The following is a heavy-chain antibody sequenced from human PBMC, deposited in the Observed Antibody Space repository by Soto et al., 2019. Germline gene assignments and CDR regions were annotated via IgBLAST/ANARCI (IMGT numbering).Heavy chain of an antibody. CDR2: IIPILGIA. CDR1: GGTFSSYT. Sequence: QVQLVQSGAEVKKPGSSVKVSCKASGGTFSSYTISWVRQAPGQGLEWMGRIIPILGIANYAQKFQGRVTITADKYTTTAYLGVRSVSFSDTAVDYCGKGGEGCGSYYGMDVWGQGTTVTVSS. CDR3: GKGGEGCGSYYGMDV. V-gene: IGHV1-69*02. D-gene: IGHD2-21*01. J-gene: IGHJ6*02.